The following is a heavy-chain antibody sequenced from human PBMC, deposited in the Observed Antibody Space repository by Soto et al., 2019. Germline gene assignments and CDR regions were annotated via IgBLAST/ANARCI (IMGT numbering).Heavy chain of an antibody. CDR1: GASTSSSSYY. J-gene: IGHJ6*02. D-gene: IGHD3-22*01. V-gene: IGHV4-39*01. CDR3: ARRLYYDSSGFEGGGMDV. Sequence: SETLSLTCTVSGASTSSSSYYWGWIRQPPGKGLEWIGSIYYSGSTYYNPSLKSRVTISVDTSKNQFSLKLSSVTAADTAVYYCARRLYYDSSGFEGGGMDVWGQGTTVT. CDR2: IYYSGST.